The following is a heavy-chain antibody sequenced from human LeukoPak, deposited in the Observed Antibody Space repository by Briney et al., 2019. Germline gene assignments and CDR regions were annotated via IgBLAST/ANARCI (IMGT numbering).Heavy chain of an antibody. CDR2: ISSSGRTI. D-gene: IGHD3-10*01. CDR3: AKAGVRWD. J-gene: IGHJ4*02. Sequence: PGGSLRLSCAASGFSFSSYVMNWVRQAPGKGLEWVSYISSSGRTIYYADSVKGRFTISRDNAENSLYLQMNSLRAEDTALYYCAKAGVRWDWGQGTLVTVSS. V-gene: IGHV3-48*03. CDR1: GFSFSSYV.